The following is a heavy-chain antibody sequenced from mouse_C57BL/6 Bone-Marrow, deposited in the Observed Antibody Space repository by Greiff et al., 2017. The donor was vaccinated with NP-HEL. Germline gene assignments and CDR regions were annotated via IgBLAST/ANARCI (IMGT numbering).Heavy chain of an antibody. D-gene: IGHD2-4*01. Sequence: EVKLVESEGGLVQPGSSMKLSCTTSGFTFSDYYMAWVSQVPEKGLDWVANINYDGSSTYYLDSLKSRFIISRDNAKNILYLQMSRLKSEDTATYYCAREGGLRRRTYAMDYWGQGTSVTVSS. V-gene: IGHV5-16*01. CDR3: AREGGLRRRTYAMDY. CDR1: GFTFSDYY. J-gene: IGHJ4*01. CDR2: INYDGSST.